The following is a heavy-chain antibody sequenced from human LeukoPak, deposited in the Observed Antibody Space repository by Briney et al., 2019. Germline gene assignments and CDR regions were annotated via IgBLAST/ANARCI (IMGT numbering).Heavy chain of an antibody. Sequence: GGSLRLSCAASGFTFSSYAMHWVRQAPGKGLEWVAVISYDGSNKYYADSVKGRFTISRDNSKNTLYLQMNSLRAEDTAVYYCAKDLGGGYGGNSGPFDYWGQGTLVTVSS. CDR3: AKDLGGGYGGNSGPFDY. CDR2: ISYDGSNK. V-gene: IGHV3-30-3*01. D-gene: IGHD4-23*01. CDR1: GFTFSSYA. J-gene: IGHJ4*02.